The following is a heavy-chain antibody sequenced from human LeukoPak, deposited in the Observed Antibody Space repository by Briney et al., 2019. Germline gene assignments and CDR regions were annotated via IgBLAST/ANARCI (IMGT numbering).Heavy chain of an antibody. D-gene: IGHD5-18*01. V-gene: IGHV4-34*01. CDR2: INHSGST. CDR3: ARGRVRTAMVNGWFDP. J-gene: IGHJ5*02. Sequence: SETLSLTCAVYGGSFSGYYWSWIRQPPGKGLEWIGEINHSGSTNYNPSLKSRVTISVDTSKNQFSLKLSSVTAADTAVYYCARGRVRTAMVNGWFDPRGQGTLVTVSS. CDR1: GGSFSGYY.